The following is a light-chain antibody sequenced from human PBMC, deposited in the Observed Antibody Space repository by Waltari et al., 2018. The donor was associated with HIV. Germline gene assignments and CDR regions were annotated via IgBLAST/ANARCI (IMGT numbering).Light chain of an antibody. CDR1: RSDVGGYTF. J-gene: IGLJ2*01. Sequence: QSALTQPRSVSGSPGQSVTISCTGTRSDVGGYTFVFWYQQHTRKAPKLRIYDVTHRPSGVPLRCSDSKSGNTASVTSSGVQAEYEADYSCCSYAGKSTLPFGGGTKLTVL. CDR3: CSYAGKSTLP. V-gene: IGLV2-11*01. CDR2: DVT.